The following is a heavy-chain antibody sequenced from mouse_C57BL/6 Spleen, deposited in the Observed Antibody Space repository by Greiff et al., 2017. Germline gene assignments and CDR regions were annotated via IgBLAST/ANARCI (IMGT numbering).Heavy chain of an antibody. V-gene: IGHV1-53*01. Sequence: VQLQQPGTELVKPGASLKLSCTASGYTFTSYWMHWVRQRPGQGLEWIGYISRSNGGTNSNEKFKSKATLTVDKSSSTAYTQLSSLTSEDSAVYYCARCLEYDGSSWLAYWGQGTLVTVSA. J-gene: IGHJ3*01. CDR1: GYTFTSYW. CDR3: ARCLEYDGSSWLAY. CDR2: ISRSNGGT. D-gene: IGHD1-1*01.